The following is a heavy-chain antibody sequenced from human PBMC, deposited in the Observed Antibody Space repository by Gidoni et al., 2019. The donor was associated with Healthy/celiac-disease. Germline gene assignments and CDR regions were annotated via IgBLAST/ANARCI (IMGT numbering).Heavy chain of an antibody. Sequence: AASGFTFSRYGMHWVRQAPGKGLEWVAVIWYDGSNKYYADSVKGRFTISRDNSKNTLYLKMISLRAEDTAVYYCARALGWELLFDYWGQGTLVTVSS. J-gene: IGHJ4*02. CDR2: IWYDGSNK. CDR1: GFTFSRYG. V-gene: IGHV3-33*01. D-gene: IGHD2-15*01. CDR3: ARALGWELLFDY.